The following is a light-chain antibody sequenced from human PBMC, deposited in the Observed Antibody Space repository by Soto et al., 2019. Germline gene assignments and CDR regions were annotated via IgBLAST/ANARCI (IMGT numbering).Light chain of an antibody. Sequence: EIVLTQSPGTLSLSPGELAALSCRASRSLSSTSLAWYQQRPGQAPRLLIYDASSRATGIPDRLSGSGYGTDFTLTINRLEPDDFAVYYCQQYGSSPRTFGQGTKVEIK. V-gene: IGKV3-20*01. CDR3: QQYGSSPRT. CDR1: RSLSSTS. CDR2: DAS. J-gene: IGKJ1*01.